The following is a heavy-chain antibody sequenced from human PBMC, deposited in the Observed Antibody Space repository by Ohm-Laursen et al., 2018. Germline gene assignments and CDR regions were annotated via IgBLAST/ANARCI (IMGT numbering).Heavy chain of an antibody. V-gene: IGHV3-9*01. J-gene: IGHJ4*02. CDR1: GFTFGDYG. CDR2: ITWDSGSI. Sequence: SLRLSCTAPGFTFGDYGLHWVRQAPRKGLEWVSSITWDSGSIGYVDSVKGRFTISRDNAKNSLYLQMNSLRAEDTAVYYCARQLGDYEFDYWGQGTLVTVSS. CDR3: ARQLGDYEFDY. D-gene: IGHD4-17*01.